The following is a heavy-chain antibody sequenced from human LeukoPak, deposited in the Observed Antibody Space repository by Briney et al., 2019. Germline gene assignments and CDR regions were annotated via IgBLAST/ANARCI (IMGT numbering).Heavy chain of an antibody. V-gene: IGHV4-4*07. J-gene: IGHJ3*02. CDR1: GVSIISYY. CDR2: TYTSGST. CDR3: ARRKDAFDI. Sequence: SETLSLTCTVSGVSIISYYWSWIRQPAGNGLEWIGRTYTSGSTNYNPSLKSLVTISVDKSKNQFSLKLSYVAAADTAVYYWARRKDAFDIWGQGTMVTVSS.